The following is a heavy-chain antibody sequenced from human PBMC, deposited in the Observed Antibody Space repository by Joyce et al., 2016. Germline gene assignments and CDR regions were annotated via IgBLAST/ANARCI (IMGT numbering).Heavy chain of an antibody. CDR3: ARVFDYYGSNGGGPFDI. CDR2: ISGYNGNT. V-gene: IGHV1-18*01. CDR1: GYTFTSYG. D-gene: IGHD3-22*01. Sequence: QVQLVQSGAEVKKPGASVKVSCKTSGYTFTSYGISWVRQAPGQGLEWMGWISGYNGNTNYEQKYQGRVTMTTDTSTSTAYMELRSLRSDDTAVYFCARVFDYYGSNGGGPFDIWGQGTTVTVSS. J-gene: IGHJ3*02.